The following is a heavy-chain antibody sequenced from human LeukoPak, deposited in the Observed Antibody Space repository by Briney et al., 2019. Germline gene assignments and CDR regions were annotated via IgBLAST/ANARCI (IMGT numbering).Heavy chain of an antibody. Sequence: PGGSLRLSCAASGFTVSSNYMSWVRQAPGKGLEWVSVIYSGGSTYYADSVKGRFTISRDNSKNTLYLQMNSLRAEDTAVYYCARDREMATSTGAGQPYYYYYGMDVWGQGTTVTASS. D-gene: IGHD5-12*01. CDR3: ARDREMATSTGAGQPYYYYYGMDV. J-gene: IGHJ6*02. CDR1: GFTVSSNY. CDR2: IYSGGST. V-gene: IGHV3-66*01.